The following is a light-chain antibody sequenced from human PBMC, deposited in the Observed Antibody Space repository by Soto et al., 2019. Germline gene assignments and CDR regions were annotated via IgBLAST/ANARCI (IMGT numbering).Light chain of an antibody. V-gene: IGLV1-44*01. CDR1: SSNVGSKA. Sequence: QLVLTQPPSASGTPGQRVTISCSGSSSNVGSKAVNWYQQLPGSAPNILIYNDKQRPSGVPDRFSGSKSGTSASLTISGLQSEDESDYYCGTWDDSLNGWVFGGGTQLTVL. CDR3: GTWDDSLNGWV. CDR2: NDK. J-gene: IGLJ3*02.